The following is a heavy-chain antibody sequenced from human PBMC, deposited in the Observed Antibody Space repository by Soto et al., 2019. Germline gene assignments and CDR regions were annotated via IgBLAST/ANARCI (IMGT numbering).Heavy chain of an antibody. CDR2: IVTAGDP. CDR3: ARGADCRGGTCYSWYFDL. Sequence: EVQLVESGGGLVQPGGSLRLSCAASGFTFNNYDMHWVRQSTGKGLEWVSTIVTAGDPYYLDSVKGRFPISREDATNFLYLQMHRLTAEDTAVYYCARGADCRGGTCYSWYFDLWGRGTLVTVSS. D-gene: IGHD2-15*01. J-gene: IGHJ2*01. CDR1: GFTFNNYD. V-gene: IGHV3-13*05.